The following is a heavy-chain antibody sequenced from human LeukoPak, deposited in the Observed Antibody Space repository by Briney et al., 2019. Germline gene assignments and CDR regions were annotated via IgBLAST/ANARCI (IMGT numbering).Heavy chain of an antibody. Sequence: GGSLRLFCAASGFTFSSYAMSWVRQAPGKGVECVSGITGSGGTTYYADSVKGRFTISRDNSKNTLYLQMNSLRAEDTAVYYCAKNPARLTSLDYWGQGTLVTVSS. CDR3: AKNPARLTSLDY. J-gene: IGHJ4*02. CDR1: GFTFSSYA. CDR2: ITGSGGTT. D-gene: IGHD2-2*01. V-gene: IGHV3-23*01.